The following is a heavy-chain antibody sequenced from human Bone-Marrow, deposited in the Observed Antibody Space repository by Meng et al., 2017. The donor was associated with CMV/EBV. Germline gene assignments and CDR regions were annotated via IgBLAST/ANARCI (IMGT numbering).Heavy chain of an antibody. CDR2: INANSSNT. D-gene: IGHD3-22*01. CDR3: ARGGDYYDSSGYIDH. V-gene: IGHV1-2*02. Sequence: ASVKVSCKASRYTFTGEYIQWVRQAPGQGLEWMGWINANSSNTNYAQKFQGRLTMTRDTSISAAYMKLSWLESADSDMYFCARGGDYYDSSGYIDHWGQGTMVTVSS. J-gene: IGHJ4*02. CDR1: RYTFTGEY.